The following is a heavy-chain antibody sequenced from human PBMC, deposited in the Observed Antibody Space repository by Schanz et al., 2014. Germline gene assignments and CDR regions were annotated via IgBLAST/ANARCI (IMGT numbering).Heavy chain of an antibody. CDR1: GFTFSSYA. CDR2: ISASGGTT. CDR3: AKSDAFDI. J-gene: IGHJ3*02. V-gene: IGHV3-23*01. Sequence: EVQLLESGGGLVQPGGSLRLSCAASGFTFSSYAMSWVRQAPGKGLEWVSAISASGGTTYYADSVKGRFTISRDNAENTLYLQMNSLRAEDTAVYYCAKSDAFDIWGQGTLVTVSS.